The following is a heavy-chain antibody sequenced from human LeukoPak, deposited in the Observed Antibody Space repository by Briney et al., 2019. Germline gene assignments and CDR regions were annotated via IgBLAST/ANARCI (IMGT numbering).Heavy chain of an antibody. CDR2: ISSSSSYI. D-gene: IGHD3-9*01. CDR1: GFTFSSYS. Sequence: GGSLRLSCAASGFTFSSYSMNWVRQAPGKGLEWVSSISSSSSYIYYADSVKGRFTVSRDNTKNSLYLQMNSLRAEDTAVYYCARVGIHTMFSGFFDYWGQGTLVTVSS. CDR3: ARVGIHTMFSGFFDY. J-gene: IGHJ4*02. V-gene: IGHV3-21*01.